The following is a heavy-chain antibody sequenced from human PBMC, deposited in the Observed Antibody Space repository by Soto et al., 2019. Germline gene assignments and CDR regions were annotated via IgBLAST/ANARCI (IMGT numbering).Heavy chain of an antibody. CDR2: ITSGGDST. Sequence: EVQLSESGGGLVQPGGSLRLSCAASAFTFRTYAMSWVRQAPGKGLKWVSTITSGGDSTFYAESVKGRFTISRDNFKNTVYLQMNSLRAEDTAIYYCAKSSHAGVDEFDSWGQGTLVTVSS. CDR1: AFTFRTYA. CDR3: AKSSHAGVDEFDS. D-gene: IGHD3-3*01. V-gene: IGHV3-23*01. J-gene: IGHJ4*02.